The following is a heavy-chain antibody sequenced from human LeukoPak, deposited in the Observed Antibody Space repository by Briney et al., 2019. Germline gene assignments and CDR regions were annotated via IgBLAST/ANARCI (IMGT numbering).Heavy chain of an antibody. J-gene: IGHJ4*02. CDR3: ARESRVIYYFDY. Sequence: GGSLRLSCAASGFTFSSYGMHWVRQAPGSKGLEWVAFIRYDGSNNYCADSVKGRFTISRDNSKNTLYLQMNSLRAGDTAVYYCARESRVIYYFDYWGQGTLVTVSS. CDR1: GFTFSSYG. CDR2: IRYDGSNN. V-gene: IGHV3-30*02. D-gene: IGHD3-3*02.